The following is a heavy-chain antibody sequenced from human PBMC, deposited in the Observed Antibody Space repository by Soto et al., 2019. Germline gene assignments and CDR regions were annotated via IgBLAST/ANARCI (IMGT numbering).Heavy chain of an antibody. CDR2: IYYSGST. CDR3: ARPRYSSSWYHFDY. V-gene: IGHV4-59*08. Sequence: PSETLSLTCTVSGGSISSYYWSWIRQPPGKGLEWIGYIYYSGSTNYNPSLKSRVTISVDTSKNQFSLKLSSVTAADTAVYYCARPRYSSSWYHFDYWGQGTLVTVSS. CDR1: GGSISSYY. D-gene: IGHD6-13*01. J-gene: IGHJ4*02.